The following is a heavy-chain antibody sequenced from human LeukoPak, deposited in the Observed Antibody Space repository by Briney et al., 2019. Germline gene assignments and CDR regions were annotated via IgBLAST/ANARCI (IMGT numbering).Heavy chain of an antibody. CDR3: ARLGRGHCDPNVCRDGFDI. V-gene: IGHV4-61*02. CDR2: ISTSGTT. CDR1: ADSISSRSYY. Sequence: SETLSLTCTVSADSISSRSYYWSWIRQPAGKGLEWIGRISTSGTTNYNPSLKSRVTISLDTSKNQFSLKLSSVTAADTAVYYCARLGRGHCDPNVCRDGFDIWGQGTMVTVSS. J-gene: IGHJ3*02. D-gene: IGHD2-21*01.